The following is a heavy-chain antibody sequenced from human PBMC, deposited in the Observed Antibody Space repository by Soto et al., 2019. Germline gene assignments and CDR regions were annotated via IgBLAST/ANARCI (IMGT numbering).Heavy chain of an antibody. CDR2: IYYSGST. CDR3: ARAMYSSSWYYFDY. Sequence: SETLSLTCTVSGGSISSYYWSWIRQPPGKGLEWIGYIYYSGSTNYNPSLKSRVTISVDTSKNQFSLKLSSVTAADTAVYYCARAMYSSSWYYFDYWGQGTLVTVSS. CDR1: GGSISSYY. J-gene: IGHJ4*02. D-gene: IGHD6-13*01. V-gene: IGHV4-59*01.